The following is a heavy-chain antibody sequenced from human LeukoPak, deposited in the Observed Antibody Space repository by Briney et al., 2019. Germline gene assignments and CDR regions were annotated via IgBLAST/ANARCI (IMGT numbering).Heavy chain of an antibody. D-gene: IGHD5-24*01. Sequence: ASVKVSCKASGYTFTSYAMHWVRQAPGQRLEWMGWINAGNGNTKYPQKFQGRVTMTRNTSINTAYMEVSSLRSEDTAVYYCARRNLLDGYNLNYWGQGTVVTVSS. CDR1: GYTFTSYA. CDR2: INAGNGNT. CDR3: ARRNLLDGYNLNY. V-gene: IGHV1-3*01. J-gene: IGHJ4*02.